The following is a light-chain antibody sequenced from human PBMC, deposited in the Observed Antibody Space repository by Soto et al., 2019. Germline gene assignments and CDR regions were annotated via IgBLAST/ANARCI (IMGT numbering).Light chain of an antibody. V-gene: IGKV1-33*01. CDR3: QQYDNLPPFT. CDR1: QDISNY. CDR2: DAS. Sequence: DIPMTQSPSPLSASVGDRVTITCQASQDISNYLNWYQQKPGKAPKLLIYDASNLETGVPSRFSGSGSGTDFTFTISSLQPEDIATYYCQQYDNLPPFTFGPGTKVDIK. J-gene: IGKJ3*01.